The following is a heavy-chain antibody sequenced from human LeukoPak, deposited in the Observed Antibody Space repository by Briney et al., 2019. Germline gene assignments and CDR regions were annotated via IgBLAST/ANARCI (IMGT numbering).Heavy chain of an antibody. D-gene: IGHD6-13*01. CDR3: ARYSSRWGFDY. Sequence: SETLSLTCTVSGGSISSYYWSWIRQPPGKGLEWIGYIYYSGGTNYNPSLKSRVTISVDTSKNQFSLKLSSVTAADTAVYYCARYSSRWGFDYWGQGTLVTVSS. CDR2: IYYSGGT. V-gene: IGHV4-59*01. CDR1: GGSISSYY. J-gene: IGHJ4*02.